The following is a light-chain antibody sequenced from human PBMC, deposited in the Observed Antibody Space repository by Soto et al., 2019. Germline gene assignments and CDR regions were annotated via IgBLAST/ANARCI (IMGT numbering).Light chain of an antibody. CDR3: QQYGSSPRT. CDR2: GAS. V-gene: IGKV3-20*01. J-gene: IGKJ1*01. Sequence: EIVLTQSPGTLSLSPGERATLSCRASQSVSSCYLAWYQQKPGQAPRLLIYGASSRATGIPDRFSGSGSGTDFTLTISRLEPEDFVVYYCQQYGSSPRTFGQGTKVEIK. CDR1: QSVSSCY.